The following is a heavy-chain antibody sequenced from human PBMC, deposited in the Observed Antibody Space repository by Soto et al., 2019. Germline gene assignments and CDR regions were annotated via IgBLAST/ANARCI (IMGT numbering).Heavy chain of an antibody. J-gene: IGHJ5*02. CDR3: ARDISSSSWRNWFDP. CDR1: GYTFTSYA. D-gene: IGHD6-13*01. CDR2: INTNTGNP. Sequence: ASVKVSCKASGYTFTSYAMNWVRQAPGQGLEWMGWINTNTGNPTYAQGFTGRFVFSLDTSVSTAYLQICSLRAEDTAVYYCARDISSSSWRNWFDPWGQGTLVTVSS. V-gene: IGHV7-4-1*01.